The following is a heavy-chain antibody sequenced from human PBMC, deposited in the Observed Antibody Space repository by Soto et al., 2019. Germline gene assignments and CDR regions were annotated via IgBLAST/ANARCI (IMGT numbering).Heavy chain of an antibody. CDR2: INSDGSST. D-gene: IGHD6-19*01. J-gene: IGHJ4*02. CDR1: GFTFSNYW. Sequence: GGSLRLSCAASGFTFSNYWMHWVRQAPGKGLVWVSRINSDGSSTSYADSVKGRFTISRDNAKNTLSLQMNSLRADDTAVYYCAKARAVRLEVCDSWGQGALVTVSS. CDR3: AKARAVRLEVCDS. V-gene: IGHV3-74*01.